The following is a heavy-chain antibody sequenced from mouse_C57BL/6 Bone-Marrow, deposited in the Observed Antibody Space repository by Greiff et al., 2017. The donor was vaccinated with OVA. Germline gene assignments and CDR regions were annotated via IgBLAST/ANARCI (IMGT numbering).Heavy chain of an antibody. Sequence: QVQLQQPGAELVRPGSSVKLSCKASGYTFTSYWMDWVKQRPGQGLEWIGNIYPSDSEPHYNQKFKDKATLTVDKSSSTAYMQLSSLTSEASAVYYGAGEEYYDGTLYAMDYWGQGTAVTVSS. CDR1: GYTFTSYW. V-gene: IGHV1-61*01. CDR2: IYPSDSEP. J-gene: IGHJ4*01. D-gene: IGHD1-1*01. CDR3: AGEEYYDGTLYAMDY.